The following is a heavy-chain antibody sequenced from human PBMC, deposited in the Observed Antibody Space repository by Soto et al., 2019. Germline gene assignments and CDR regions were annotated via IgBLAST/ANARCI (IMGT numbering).Heavy chain of an antibody. CDR2: IYYSVST. D-gene: IGHD6-13*01. V-gene: IGHV4-59*01. Sequence: ASLWRTGSVRGGRISGYYWSWIRQPPGKGLEWIGYIYYSVSTNYNPSLNSRVTISVDTSKNQFSLKLSSVTAADTAVYYCARVSGYSSPRTGYYYYYGMDVWAQGTTLTVS. J-gene: IGHJ6*02. CDR1: GGRISGYY. CDR3: ARVSGYSSPRTGYYYYYGMDV.